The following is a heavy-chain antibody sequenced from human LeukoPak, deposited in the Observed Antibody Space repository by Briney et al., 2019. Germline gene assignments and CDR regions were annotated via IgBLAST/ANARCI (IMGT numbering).Heavy chain of an antibody. CDR3: AREKELLRGDAFDV. Sequence: SETLSLTCTVSGGSINNYYWTRIRQAAGKGPEWIGRIYSNGNTNYSPSLKSRVAMSIDTSRNQFSLRLASVTAADTAIYFCAREKELLRGDAFDVWGQGTMVTVSS. J-gene: IGHJ3*01. CDR2: IYSNGNT. D-gene: IGHD1-1*01. V-gene: IGHV4-4*07. CDR1: GGSINNYY.